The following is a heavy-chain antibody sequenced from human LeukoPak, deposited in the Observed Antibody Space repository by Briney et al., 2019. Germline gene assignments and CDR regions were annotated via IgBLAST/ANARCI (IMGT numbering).Heavy chain of an antibody. CDR1: GGSISSGDYY. CDR2: IYNSGST. CDR3: ARHLTGQRAFDI. V-gene: IGHV4-30-4*01. J-gene: IGHJ3*02. Sequence: SETLSLTCTVSGGSISSGDYYWSWIRQPPGKGLEWIGNIYNSGSTYYNPSLKSRVTISVDTSKNYFSLKLSSVTAADTAVYYCARHLTGQRAFDIWGQGTMVTVSS.